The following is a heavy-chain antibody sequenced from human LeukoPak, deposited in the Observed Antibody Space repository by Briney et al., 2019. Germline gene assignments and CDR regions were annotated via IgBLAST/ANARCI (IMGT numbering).Heavy chain of an antibody. CDR3: AKGQADYDRNGYPPFDL. J-gene: IGHJ2*01. CDR2: ITGSGGGT. D-gene: IGHD3-22*01. Sequence: GGSLRLSCAASGFTFSSYAMSWVRQAPGKGLEWVSSITGSGGGTYYADSVKGRFTISRDNSKNTLSLQMNSLRAEDTAVYYCAKGQADYDRNGYPPFDLWGRGTLVTVSS. CDR1: GFTFSSYA. V-gene: IGHV3-23*01.